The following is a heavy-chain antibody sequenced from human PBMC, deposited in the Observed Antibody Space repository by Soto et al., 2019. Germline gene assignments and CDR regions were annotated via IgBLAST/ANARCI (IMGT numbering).Heavy chain of an antibody. Sequence: QLQLQESGSGLVKPLQTLSLTCAVSGGSISSGNSYAWSWIRQPPGKGLEWIGSISHTGRTSYNPSLKGRVTMSVDKSKNQFSLKLTSVTAADMAVYYCARAVAPYLGTWFDPWGQGSLVIVSS. J-gene: IGHJ5*02. CDR2: ISHTGRT. D-gene: IGHD3-16*01. CDR1: GGSISSGNSYA. V-gene: IGHV4-30-2*01. CDR3: ARAVAPYLGTWFDP.